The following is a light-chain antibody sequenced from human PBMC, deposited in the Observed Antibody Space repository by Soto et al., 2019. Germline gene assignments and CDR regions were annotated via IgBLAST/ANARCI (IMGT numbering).Light chain of an antibody. J-gene: IGLJ1*01. V-gene: IGLV2-14*01. CDR2: EVS. Sequence: QSVLTQPASVSGSPGQSITISCTGTSSDVGGYNYVSWYQQQSGKAPKLMIHEVSNRPSGVSNRFSGSKSGNTASLTISGLQAEDEADYYCSSYTSSRGYVLGIATKLTVL. CDR3: SSYTSSRGYV. CDR1: SSDVGGYNY.